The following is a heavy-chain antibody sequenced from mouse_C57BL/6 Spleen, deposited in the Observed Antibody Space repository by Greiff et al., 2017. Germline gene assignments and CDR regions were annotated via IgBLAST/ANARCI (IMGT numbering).Heavy chain of an antibody. V-gene: IGHV1-80*01. Sequence: VQLQQSGAELVKPGASVKISCKASGYAFSSYWMNWVKQRPGKGLEWIGQIYPGDGDTNYNGKFKGKATLTADQSSSTAYMQLSSLTSEDSAVYFCARSAGAYYGNYYAMDYWGQGTSVTVSS. CDR3: ARSAGAYYGNYYAMDY. J-gene: IGHJ4*01. CDR2: IYPGDGDT. D-gene: IGHD2-10*01. CDR1: GYAFSSYW.